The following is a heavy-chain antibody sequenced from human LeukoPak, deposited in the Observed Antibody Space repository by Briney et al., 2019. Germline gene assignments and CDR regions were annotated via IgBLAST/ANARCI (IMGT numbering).Heavy chain of an antibody. D-gene: IGHD2-2*01. V-gene: IGHV4-30-2*01. J-gene: IGHJ6*03. CDR1: GGSISSGGYY. CDR3: ARGDIVVVPAGYMDV. Sequence: SQTLSLTCTVSGGSISSGGYYWSWIRQPPGKGLEWIGYIYHSGSTYYNPSLKSRVTISVDRSKNQFSLKLSSVTAADTAVYYCARGDIVVVPAGYMDVWGKGTTVTVSS. CDR2: IYHSGST.